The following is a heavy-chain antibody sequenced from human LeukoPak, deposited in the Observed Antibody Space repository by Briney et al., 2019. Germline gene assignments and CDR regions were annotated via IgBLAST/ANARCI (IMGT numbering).Heavy chain of an antibody. Sequence: GESLKISCKGSGYSFTSYWIGWVRLMPGKGLEWMGIIYPGDSDTRYSPSFQGQVTISADKFISTAYLQWSSLKASDTAMYYCARAPSGYCSGGSCYWYYWGQGTLVTVSS. D-gene: IGHD2-15*01. V-gene: IGHV5-51*01. J-gene: IGHJ4*02. CDR3: ARAPSGYCSGGSCYWYY. CDR2: IYPGDSDT. CDR1: GYSFTSYW.